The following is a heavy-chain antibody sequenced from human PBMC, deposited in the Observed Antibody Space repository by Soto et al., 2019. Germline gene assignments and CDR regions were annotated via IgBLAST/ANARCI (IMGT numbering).Heavy chain of an antibody. V-gene: IGHV4-4*02. J-gene: IGHJ4*02. Sequence: QVQLQESGPGLVKPSGTLSLTCAVSGGSISSSNWWSWVRQPPGKGLEWIGEIYHSGSTNYNPSLRSRVPISVDKSKNRFSLKLSSGTAAATAVYYCAGGVGGSWVDYWGQGTLVTVSS. CDR3: AGGVGGSWVDY. CDR1: GGSISSSNW. D-gene: IGHD6-13*01. CDR2: IYHSGST.